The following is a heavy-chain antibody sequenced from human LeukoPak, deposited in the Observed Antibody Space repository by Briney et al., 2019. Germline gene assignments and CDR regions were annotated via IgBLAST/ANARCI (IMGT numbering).Heavy chain of an antibody. Sequence: PGGSLRLSCAASGFTFSSYTMKWVRQAPGKGLEWVSYISSDGSTIYYADSMKGRCTISRDNAKNSLYLQMNRLRAEDTALYYCAREDYRDAFPYWGQGTLVPVSS. CDR1: GFTFSSYT. D-gene: IGHD4-17*01. CDR2: ISSDGSTI. V-gene: IGHV3-48*01. J-gene: IGHJ4*02. CDR3: AREDYRDAFPY.